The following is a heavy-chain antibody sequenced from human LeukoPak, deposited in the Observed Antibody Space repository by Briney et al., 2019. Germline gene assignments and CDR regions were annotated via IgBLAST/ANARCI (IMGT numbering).Heavy chain of an antibody. CDR2: INPNSGGT. Sequence: AAVKVSCKASGYTFTGYYMHWVRQPPGQGLEWMGWINPNSGGTNYAQKFEGRVTMTRDTSISTAYMELSRLRSDDTAVYYCARDRGVIAAAGSVSDYWGQGTLVTVSS. D-gene: IGHD6-13*01. CDR3: ARDRGVIAAAGSVSDY. J-gene: IGHJ4*02. CDR1: GYTFTGYY. V-gene: IGHV1-2*02.